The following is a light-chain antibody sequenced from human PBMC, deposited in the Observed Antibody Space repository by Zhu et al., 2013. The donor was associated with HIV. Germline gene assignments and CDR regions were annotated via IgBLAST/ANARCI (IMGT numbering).Light chain of an antibody. V-gene: IGLV1-44*01. Sequence: QSVLTQPPSASGTPGQRVTISCSGSSSNIGRNTVNWYQQLPGTAPNLLIYGNNQRPSGVPDRFSGSKSGTSASLAITGLQAEDEADYYCQSYDSSLSVNVFGTGTKVTVL. CDR3: QSYDSSLSVNV. CDR1: SSNIGRNT. CDR2: GNN. J-gene: IGLJ1*01.